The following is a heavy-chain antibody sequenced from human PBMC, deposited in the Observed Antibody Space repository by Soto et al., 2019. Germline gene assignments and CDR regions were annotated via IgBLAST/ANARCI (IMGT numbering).Heavy chain of an antibody. Sequence: EVQLLESGGGLVQPGGSLRLSCAASGFTISGYWMHWVRHAPGKGLVWVSRTNSDGSITNYADSVKGRFTISRDNAKNTLYRQMNRPRAEDTAVYYCARDRSYAFDLWGRGTLVTVSS. D-gene: IGHD2-2*01. CDR2: TNSDGSIT. CDR1: GFTISGYW. V-gene: IGHV3-74*01. J-gene: IGHJ2*01. CDR3: ARDRSYAFDL.